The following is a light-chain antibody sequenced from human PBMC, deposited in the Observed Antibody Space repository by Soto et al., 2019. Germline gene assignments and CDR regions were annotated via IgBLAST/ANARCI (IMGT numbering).Light chain of an antibody. V-gene: IGKV3D-20*01. J-gene: IGKJ1*01. CDR3: QQYGSSPRT. Sequence: PGKRVTLSCGASQSVSSSYLSWYQQKPGQAPRLLIYAASTRDTDIPDRFSGSGSETDFTLTISRLEPEDFAVYYCQQYGSSPRTFGQGTKVDIK. CDR2: AAS. CDR1: QSVSSSY.